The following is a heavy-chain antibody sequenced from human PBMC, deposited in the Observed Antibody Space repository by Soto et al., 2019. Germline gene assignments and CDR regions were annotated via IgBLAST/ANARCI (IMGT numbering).Heavy chain of an antibody. Sequence: QVQLVESGGGVVQPGRSLRLSCAASGFTFSSYGMHWVRQAPGKGREWVAVIWYDGSNKYYADSVKGRFTISRDNPKNPLYLQMNSLRAEDTAVYYCARDLSSWYSIGMDVWGQGTTVTVSS. J-gene: IGHJ6*02. D-gene: IGHD6-13*01. CDR3: ARDLSSWYSIGMDV. V-gene: IGHV3-33*01. CDR1: GFTFSSYG. CDR2: IWYDGSNK.